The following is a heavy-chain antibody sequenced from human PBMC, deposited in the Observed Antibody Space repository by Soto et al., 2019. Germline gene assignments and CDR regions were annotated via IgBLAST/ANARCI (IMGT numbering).Heavy chain of an antibody. CDR3: AKESGTTEGNFDY. J-gene: IGHJ4*02. V-gene: IGHV3-30*18. Sequence: QVQLVESGGGVVQPGRSLRLSCAASGFTFSSYGMHWVRQAPGKGLEWVAVISYDGSNKYYADSVKGRFTISRDNSKNTLYLQMNILRAEDTAVYYCAKESGTTEGNFDYSGQVTLVTVFS. D-gene: IGHD1-7*01. CDR1: GFTFSSYG. CDR2: ISYDGSNK.